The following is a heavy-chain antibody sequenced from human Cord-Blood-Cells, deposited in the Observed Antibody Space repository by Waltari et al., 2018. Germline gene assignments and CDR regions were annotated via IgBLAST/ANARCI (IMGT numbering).Heavy chain of an antibody. CDR1: GYPFTGNY. V-gene: IGHV1-2*02. CDR2: INPNSGGT. CDR3: ARDPTGDPLGGDY. D-gene: IGHD7-27*01. Sequence: QVQLVQSGAEVKKPGASVKVSCKASGYPFTGNYMPWVRQAPGQGLEWMGWINPNSGGTNYAQKFQGRVTMTRDTSISTAYMELSRLRSDDTAVYYCARDPTGDPLGGDYWGQGTLVTVSS. J-gene: IGHJ4*02.